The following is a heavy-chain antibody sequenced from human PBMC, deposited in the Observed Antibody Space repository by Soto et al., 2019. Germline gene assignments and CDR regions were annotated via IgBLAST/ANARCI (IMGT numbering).Heavy chain of an antibody. CDR3: ARVRRVHYYGSGSYYNTGAPDAFDI. D-gene: IGHD3-10*01. Sequence: ASETLSLTCAVYGWSFSGYYWSWIRQPPGKGLEWIGEINHSGSTNYNPSLKSRVTISVDTSKNQFSLKLSSVTAADTAVYYCARVRRVHYYGSGSYYNTGAPDAFDIWGQGTMVTVSS. CDR1: GWSFSGYY. CDR2: INHSGST. V-gene: IGHV4-34*01. J-gene: IGHJ3*02.